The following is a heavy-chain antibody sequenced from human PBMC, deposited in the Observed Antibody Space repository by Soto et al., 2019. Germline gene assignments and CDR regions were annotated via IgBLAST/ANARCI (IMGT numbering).Heavy chain of an antibody. J-gene: IGHJ1*01. D-gene: IGHD6-19*01. V-gene: IGHV1-8*01. CDR1: GYTFTSYD. Sequence: QVQLVQSGAEVKKPGASVKVSCKASGYTFTSYDINWVRQATGQWLEWMGWMNPNSGNTGYAQKLQGRVTMTRKNSISTAYMELSSLRSEDTAVYYCAGVKGLKQWLGLFQHWGQGTLVTVSS. CDR3: AGVKGLKQWLGLFQH. CDR2: MNPNSGNT.